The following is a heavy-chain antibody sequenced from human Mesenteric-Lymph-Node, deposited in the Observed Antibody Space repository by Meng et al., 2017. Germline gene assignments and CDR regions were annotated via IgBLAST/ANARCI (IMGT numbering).Heavy chain of an antibody. Sequence: SETLSLTCTVSGGSMSSYYWSWIRQPPGKGLEWIGYIYYSGSTNYNPSLKSRVTISVDTSKNQFSLKLSSVTAADTAVFYCARASGATAGTILDYWGQGTLVTVSS. CDR3: ARASGATAGTILDY. CDR2: IYYSGST. CDR1: GGSMSSYY. D-gene: IGHD6-13*01. V-gene: IGHV4-59*01. J-gene: IGHJ4*02.